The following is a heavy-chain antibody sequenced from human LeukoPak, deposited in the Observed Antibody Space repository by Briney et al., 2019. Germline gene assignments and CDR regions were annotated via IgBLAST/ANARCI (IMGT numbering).Heavy chain of an antibody. CDR3: ARAPSGIAPF. CDR2: ISSSSSYI. CDR1: GFIFSTYN. J-gene: IGHJ3*01. V-gene: IGHV3-21*01. Sequence: PGGSLRLSCATSGFIFSTYNMNWVRQAPGKGLEWVSSISSSSSYIYYADSVKGRFTISRDNAKNSLYLQMNSLRAEDTAVYYCARAPSGIAPFWGQGTMVTVSS. D-gene: IGHD6-13*01.